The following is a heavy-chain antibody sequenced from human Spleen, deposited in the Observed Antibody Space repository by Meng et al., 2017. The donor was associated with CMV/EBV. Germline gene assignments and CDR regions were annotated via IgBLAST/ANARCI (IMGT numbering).Heavy chain of an antibody. CDR1: GGSFSGYF. J-gene: IGHJ4*02. V-gene: IGHV4-34*01. CDR2: INQSGFT. Sequence: LSLTCAVSGGSFSGYFWSWIRQPPGKGLEWIGEINQSGFTNYNPSLKSRLTMSVDTSKSQFSLRLSSVTAADTAIYYCATYHQGYFDYWGQGSLVTVSS. CDR3: ATYHQGYFDY.